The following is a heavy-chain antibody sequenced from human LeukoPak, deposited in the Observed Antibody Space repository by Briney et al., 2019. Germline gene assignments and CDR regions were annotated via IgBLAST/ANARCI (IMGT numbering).Heavy chain of an antibody. Sequence: ASVKVSCKASGGTFSSYAISWVRQAPGQGLEWMGGIIPIFGTANYAQKFQGRVTIIADESTSTAYMELSSLRSEDTAVYYCARGGDPVAGPYDYWGQGTLVTVSS. CDR2: IIPIFGTA. CDR3: ARGGDPVAGPYDY. V-gene: IGHV1-69*13. CDR1: GGTFSSYA. J-gene: IGHJ4*02. D-gene: IGHD6-19*01.